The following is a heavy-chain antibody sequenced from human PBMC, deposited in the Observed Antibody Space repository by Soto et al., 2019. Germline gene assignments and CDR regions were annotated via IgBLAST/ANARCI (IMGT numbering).Heavy chain of an antibody. CDR3: AKDARYSNTWYYFDY. D-gene: IGHD5-12*01. CDR2: ISGSGGNT. V-gene: IGHV3-23*01. Sequence: PGGSLRLSCAASGFIFSIYAMTWVRHAPGKGLEWVSGISGSGGNTYYADSVKGRFTISRDNSKKMPYLQMNSLRAEDTAVYYCAKDARYSNTWYYFDYWGQGTLVTVSS. J-gene: IGHJ4*02. CDR1: GFIFSIYA.